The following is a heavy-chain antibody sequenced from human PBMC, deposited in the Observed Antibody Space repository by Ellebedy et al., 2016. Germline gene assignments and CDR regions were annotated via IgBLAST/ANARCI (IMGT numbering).Heavy chain of an antibody. J-gene: IGHJ4*02. CDR2: ILYSGTT. CDR1: GGSVSTDRYH. CDR3: ASYRAGAGGTGS. V-gene: IGHV4-61*01. D-gene: IGHD1-1*01. Sequence: SGTLSLTXTVPGGSVSTDRYHGAWIRQPRGKGREWIGYILYSGTTKYNPSLRSRLTMAVDTSKNQFSLKLSSVTAADTAVYFCASYRAGAGGTGSWGQGTLATVSS.